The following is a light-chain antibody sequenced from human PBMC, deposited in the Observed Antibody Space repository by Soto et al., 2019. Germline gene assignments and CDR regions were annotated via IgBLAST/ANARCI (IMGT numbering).Light chain of an antibody. Sequence: QSVLTQPASVTGSPGQSITISCTGTRSDVGSFNLVSWYQQHPGKAPKLMIYGTDKRPSGVSNRFSGSKSGNTASLTISGLQAEDEADYYCCSYAGSSTYVFGAGTKVTVL. CDR2: GTD. J-gene: IGLJ1*01. V-gene: IGLV2-23*01. CDR3: CSYAGSSTYV. CDR1: RSDVGSFNL.